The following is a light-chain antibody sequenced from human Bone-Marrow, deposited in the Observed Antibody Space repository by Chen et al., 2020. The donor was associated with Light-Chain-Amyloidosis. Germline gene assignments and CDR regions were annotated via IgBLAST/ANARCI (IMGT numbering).Light chain of an antibody. CDR3: QQRSNWTPSIT. Sequence: EIVLTQSPATLSLSPGERAILSCWASQSVGTYLAWYQQKPGQAPRLLIYDASHRATGIPARFSGSGSGTDFTLTLSSLEPEDFAVYYCQQRSNWTPSITFGQGTRLEMK. J-gene: IGKJ5*01. CDR2: DAS. CDR1: QSVGTY. V-gene: IGKV3-11*01.